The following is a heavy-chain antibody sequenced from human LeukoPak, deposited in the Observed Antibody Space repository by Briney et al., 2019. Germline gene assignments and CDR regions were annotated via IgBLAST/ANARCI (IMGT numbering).Heavy chain of an antibody. Sequence: GASVKVSCKASGYTFTSYGINWVRQATGQGLEWMGWMNPNSGNTGYAQKFQGRVTMTRNTSISTAYMELSSLRSEDTAVYYCARGHWGIQLWSYFDYWGQGTLVTVSS. D-gene: IGHD5-18*01. J-gene: IGHJ4*02. CDR3: ARGHWGIQLWSYFDY. CDR2: MNPNSGNT. V-gene: IGHV1-8*01. CDR1: GYTFTSYG.